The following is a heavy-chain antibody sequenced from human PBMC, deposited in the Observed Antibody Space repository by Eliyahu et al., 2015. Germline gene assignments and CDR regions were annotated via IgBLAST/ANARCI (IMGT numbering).Heavy chain of an antibody. CDR3: ARGNLAFDI. Sequence: QVQLQESGPGLVKPSQTLSLTCTVSGGSFSSGYYYWSWIRQHPGKGLEWVGVIYYSGSTHYNPSLRSRVNISVDTSKNQISLKLSSVTAADTAVYYCARGNLAFDIWGQGTMVNVSS. CDR2: IYYSGST. J-gene: IGHJ3*02. CDR1: GGSFSSGYYY. V-gene: IGHV4-31*03.